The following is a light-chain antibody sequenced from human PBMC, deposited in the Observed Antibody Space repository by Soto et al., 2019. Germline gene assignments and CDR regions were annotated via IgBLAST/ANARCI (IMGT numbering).Light chain of an antibody. CDR2: GAS. V-gene: IGKV3-20*01. J-gene: IGKJ1*01. Sequence: EIVLTQSPGTLSLSPGERATLSCRASQSVTNTFLAWYHQKPGQAPRLLIYGASNRATGIPDRFSGSGSGTDFTLTINRLEPEDFAVYYCQQYGNLPRTFGQGTKVEIK. CDR3: QQYGNLPRT. CDR1: QSVTNTF.